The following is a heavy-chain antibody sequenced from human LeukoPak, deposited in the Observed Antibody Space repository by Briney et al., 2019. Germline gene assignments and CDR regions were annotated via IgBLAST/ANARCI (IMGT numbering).Heavy chain of an antibody. CDR2: IIPILGIA. V-gene: IGHV1-69*04. Sequence: SVKVSCKASGGTFSSYAISWVRQAPGQGLEWMGRIIPILGIANYAQKFQGRVTITADKSTSTAYMELSSLRSEDTAVYYCARETLQYPHDYGGNFGWFDPWGQGTLVTVSS. CDR3: ARETLQYPHDYGGNFGWFDP. J-gene: IGHJ5*02. D-gene: IGHD4-23*01. CDR1: GGTFSSYA.